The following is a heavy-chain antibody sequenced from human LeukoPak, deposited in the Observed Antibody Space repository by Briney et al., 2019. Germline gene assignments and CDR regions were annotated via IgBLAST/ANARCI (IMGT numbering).Heavy chain of an antibody. J-gene: IGHJ3*02. D-gene: IGHD6-19*01. CDR2: IYYSGST. V-gene: IGHV4-61*01. CDR1: GASITNSLYY. CDR3: ARDVQQISSGWYGDAFDI. Sequence: SETLSLTCTVSGASITNSLYYWNWIRQPPGKGLEWIGYIYYSGSTNYNPSLKSRVTISVDTSKNQFSLKLSSVTAADTAVYYCARDVQQISSGWYGDAFDIWGQGTMVTVSS.